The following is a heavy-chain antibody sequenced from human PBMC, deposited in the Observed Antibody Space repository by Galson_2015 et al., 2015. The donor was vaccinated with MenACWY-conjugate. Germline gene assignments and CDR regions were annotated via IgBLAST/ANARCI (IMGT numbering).Heavy chain of an antibody. D-gene: IGHD1-26*01. CDR3: ARHPPGGRGMDV. J-gene: IGHJ6*02. CDR2: ISPGDSNT. CDR1: GYIFTTYW. Sequence: QSGAEVKKPGESLKISCKASGYIFTTYWIAWVRQMPGKGLEWMGLISPGDSNTRYSPSFQGQVTISADKPISTAYLQWSSLKASDTAMYYCARHPPGGRGMDVWGRGTTVTVSS. V-gene: IGHV5-51*01.